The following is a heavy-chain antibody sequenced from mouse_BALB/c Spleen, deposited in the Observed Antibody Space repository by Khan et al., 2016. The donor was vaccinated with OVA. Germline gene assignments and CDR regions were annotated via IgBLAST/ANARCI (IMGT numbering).Heavy chain of an antibody. CDR1: GYSFTGYF. Sequence: VQLQQSGPELVKPGASVKISCKASGYSFTGYFMNWVMQSHGKSLEWIGRINPHVGETLFNPKFKGNATLTVDESSSTAHMELRSLASEDSAVYYCARVYRSDFDYWGQGTTLTVSS. CDR3: ARVYRSDFDY. D-gene: IGHD1-1*01. J-gene: IGHJ2*01. V-gene: IGHV1-20*02. CDR2: INPHVGET.